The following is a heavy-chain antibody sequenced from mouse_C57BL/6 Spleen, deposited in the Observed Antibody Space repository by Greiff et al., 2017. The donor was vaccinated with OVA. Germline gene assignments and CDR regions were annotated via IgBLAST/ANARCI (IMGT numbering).Heavy chain of an antibody. CDR2: IHPNSGST. J-gene: IGHJ4*01. CDR3: ARGITTVVAHYAMDY. CDR1: GYTFTSYW. V-gene: IGHV1-64*01. Sequence: QVQLQQPGAELVKPGASVKLSCTASGYTFTSYWMHWVKQRPGQGLEWIGMIHPNSGSTNYNEKFKSKATLTVDKSSSTAYMQLSSLTSEDSAVYYCARGITTVVAHYAMDYWGQGTSVTVSS. D-gene: IGHD1-1*01.